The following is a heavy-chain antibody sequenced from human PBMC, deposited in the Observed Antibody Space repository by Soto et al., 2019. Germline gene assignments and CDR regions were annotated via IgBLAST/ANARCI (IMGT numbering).Heavy chain of an antibody. V-gene: IGHV3-7*04. CDR2: VKQDGSDR. CDR3: GRGGGNFDY. D-gene: IGHD3-16*01. CDR1: GFTFRGSW. J-gene: IGHJ4*02. Sequence: EVRLVESGGGLVQPGGSLTLTCAASGFTFRGSWMSWVRQAPGKGLEWVANVKQDGSDRYYVDSVQGRFTISRDNAKNSLFLEMNSLRGEDTAVFYCGRGGGNFDYWGQGTLVTVSS.